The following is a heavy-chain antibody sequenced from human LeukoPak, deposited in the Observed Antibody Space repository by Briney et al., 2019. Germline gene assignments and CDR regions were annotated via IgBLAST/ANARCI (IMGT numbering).Heavy chain of an antibody. Sequence: GASVKVSCKASGGTFTSYAISWVRQAPGQGLEWMGGIIPIFGTANYAKKFQGRVTITADESTSTAYMELSSLRSEDTAVYYCARESTGSGTNDYWGQGTLVTVSS. D-gene: IGHD3-10*01. J-gene: IGHJ4*02. CDR1: GGTFTSYA. CDR3: ARESTGSGTNDY. V-gene: IGHV1-69*01. CDR2: IIPIFGTA.